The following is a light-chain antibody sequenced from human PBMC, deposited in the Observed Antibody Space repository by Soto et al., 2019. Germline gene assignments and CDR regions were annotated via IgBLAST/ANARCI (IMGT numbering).Light chain of an antibody. V-gene: IGKV3-20*01. J-gene: IGKJ2*01. CDR2: GAS. CDR3: QQYGSSPLYP. Sequence: EIVLTQSPGTLSLSPGGRATLSCRASQSVSSSYLAWYQQKPGQAPRLLIYGASSRATGVPDRFSGSGSGTDFTLTISRLEPEDFAVYYCQQYGSSPLYPFGQGTKLEIK. CDR1: QSVSSSY.